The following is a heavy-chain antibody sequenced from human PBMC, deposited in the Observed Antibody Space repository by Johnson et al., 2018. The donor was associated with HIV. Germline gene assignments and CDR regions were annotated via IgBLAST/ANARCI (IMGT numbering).Heavy chain of an antibody. Sequence: VQLVESGGGLVQPGGSLRLSCAASGFTFDDYAMHWVRQAPGKGLEWVSGISYDGSNKYSADSVKGRFTISRDNAKNSLYLQMNSLRAGDTAVYFCARGHSGRLPEIDAFDIWGRGTMVTV. CDR1: GFTFDDYA. D-gene: IGHD1-26*01. CDR2: ISYDGSNK. CDR3: ARGHSGRLPEIDAFDI. J-gene: IGHJ3*02. V-gene: IGHV3-30*14.